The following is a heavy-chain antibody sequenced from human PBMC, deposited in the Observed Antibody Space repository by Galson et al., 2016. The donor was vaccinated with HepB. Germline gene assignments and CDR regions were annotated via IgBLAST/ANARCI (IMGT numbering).Heavy chain of an antibody. V-gene: IGHV3-53*01. CDR1: GFSVTSYY. CDR3: ARDRHYYDSSLGY. D-gene: IGHD3-22*01. CDR2: MYSDGQT. Sequence: SLRLSCAASGFSVTSYYMSWVRQAPGKGLEWVSVMYSDGQTYYADSVQGRFTISRDSSKNTLYLQMNTLRAEDTAVYYCARDRHYYDSSLGYWGQGTLVIVSS. J-gene: IGHJ4*02.